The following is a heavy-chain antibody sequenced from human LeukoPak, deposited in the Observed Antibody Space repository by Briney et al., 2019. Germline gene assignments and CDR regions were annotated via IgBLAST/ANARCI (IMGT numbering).Heavy chain of an antibody. D-gene: IGHD1-26*01. CDR3: AKELWETLLLFDY. V-gene: IGHV3-23*01. CDR2: ISDSGGAT. Sequence: PGGSLRLSCAASGFSFSTYAMSWVRQAPGKGLEWVSGISDSGGATYYAESVKGRFTISRDNSKNTLYLQMNSLRAEDTAVYYCAKELWETLLLFDYWGQGTLVTVSS. J-gene: IGHJ4*02. CDR1: GFSFSTYA.